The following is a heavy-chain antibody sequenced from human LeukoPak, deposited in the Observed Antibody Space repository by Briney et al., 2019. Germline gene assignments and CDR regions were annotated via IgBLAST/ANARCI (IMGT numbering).Heavy chain of an antibody. J-gene: IGHJ5*02. Sequence: GGSLRLSCAASGFAFNSQTMSLVRQAPGKGLEWVASIKEDEIEIHYVDSVKGRFTISRDNAKDSLYLQMNSLRVEDTAVYYYARGGFRHFDPWGQGTLVTVSS. D-gene: IGHD3-22*01. CDR2: IKEDEIEI. CDR3: ARGGFRHFDP. V-gene: IGHV3-7*01. CDR1: GFAFNSQT.